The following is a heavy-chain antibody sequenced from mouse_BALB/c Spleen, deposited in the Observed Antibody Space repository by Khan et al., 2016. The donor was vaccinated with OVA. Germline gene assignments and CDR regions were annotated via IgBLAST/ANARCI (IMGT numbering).Heavy chain of an antibody. V-gene: IGHV9-3-1*01. J-gene: IGHJ4*01. D-gene: IGHD2-10*01. CDR3: ARPPYYSDVRVY. Sequence: QIQLVQSGPELKKPGETVKISCKASGYTFTNYGMNWVKQAPGKGLKWMGWINTYTGEPTYADDFKGRFAFSLETSASTAYLQINNLKNEDTATDFGARPPYYSDVRVYWGQGTTVTVSS. CDR1: GYTFTNYG. CDR2: INTYTGEP.